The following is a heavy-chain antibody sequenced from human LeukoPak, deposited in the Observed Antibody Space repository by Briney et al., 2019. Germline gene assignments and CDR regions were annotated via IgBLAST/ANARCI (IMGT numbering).Heavy chain of an antibody. CDR2: IYYSGST. V-gene: IGHV4-39*01. D-gene: IGHD2-2*01. J-gene: IGHJ4*02. CDR3: ARTGYCSSTSCASTYDY. Sequence: SETLSPTCTVSGGSISSSSYYWGWIRQPPGKGLEWIGSIYYSGSTYYNPSLKSRVTISVDTSKNQFSLKLSSVTAADTAVYYCARTGYCSSTSCASTYDYWGQGTLVTVSS. CDR1: GGSISSSSYY.